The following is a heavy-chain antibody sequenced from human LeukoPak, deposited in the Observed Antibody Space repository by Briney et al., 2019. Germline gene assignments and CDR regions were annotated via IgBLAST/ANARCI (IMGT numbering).Heavy chain of an antibody. Sequence: GGSLRLSCAASGFTFSSYAMSWVRQAPGRGLEWVSAISGSGGSTYYADSVKGRFTISRDNSKNTLYLQMNSLRAEDTAVYYCAKGYYDSSGYYFGDYWGQGTLVTVSS. CDR2: ISGSGGST. J-gene: IGHJ4*02. D-gene: IGHD3-22*01. V-gene: IGHV3-23*01. CDR1: GFTFSSYA. CDR3: AKGYYDSSGYYFGDY.